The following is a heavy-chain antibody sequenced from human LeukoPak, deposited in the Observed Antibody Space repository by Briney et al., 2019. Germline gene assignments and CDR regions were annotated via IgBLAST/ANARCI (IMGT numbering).Heavy chain of an antibody. J-gene: IGHJ4*02. CDR3: ARVPPGLTYYYDSSGYYSLDY. V-gene: IGHV1-18*01. CDR2: ISAYNGNT. D-gene: IGHD3-22*01. CDR1: GYTFTSYG. Sequence: ASVKVSCKASGYTFTSYGISWVRQAPGQGLEWMGWISAYNGNTNYAQKLQGRVTMTTDTPTSTAYMELRSLRSDDTAVYYCARVPPGLTYYYDSSGYYSLDYWGQGTLVTVSS.